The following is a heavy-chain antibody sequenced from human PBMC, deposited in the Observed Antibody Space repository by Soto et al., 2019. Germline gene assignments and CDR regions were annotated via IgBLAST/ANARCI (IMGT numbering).Heavy chain of an antibody. CDR3: ASSIAAAGNFDY. D-gene: IGHD6-13*01. V-gene: IGHV1-3*01. J-gene: IGHJ4*02. CDR1: GYTFTSYA. Sequence: ASVKVSCKASGYTFTSYAMHWVRQAPGQRLEWMGWINAGNGNTKYSQKFQGRVTITRDTSASTAYMELSSLRSEDTAVYYCASSIAAAGNFDYWGQGTLVTVSS. CDR2: INAGNGNT.